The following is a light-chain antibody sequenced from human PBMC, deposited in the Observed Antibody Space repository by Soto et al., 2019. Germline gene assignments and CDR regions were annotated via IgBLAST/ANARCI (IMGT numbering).Light chain of an antibody. CDR3: QKYTNVPA. Sequence: DIQMTQSPSSLSASVGDRVTITCRASQGISNYLAWYQQIPGTDPKLLISAASTLQSGVPSRFSGSGSGTDFTLTISSLQPEDVATYYCQKYTNVPAFGGGTKVEIK. J-gene: IGKJ4*01. V-gene: IGKV1-27*01. CDR1: QGISNY. CDR2: AAS.